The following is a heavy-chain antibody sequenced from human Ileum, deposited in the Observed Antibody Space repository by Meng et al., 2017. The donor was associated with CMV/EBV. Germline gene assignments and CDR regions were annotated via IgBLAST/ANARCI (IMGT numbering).Heavy chain of an antibody. CDR2: IYYSGST. Sequence: QVRLQASGPGLVKPSDTLSLTCAVSGYSINSSHWWGWIRQPPGKGLAWIGYIYYSGSTYYNPSLKSRVTMSVDTSKNQFSLKVTSVTAADTAVYYCARDRFYDRSGNYYEIGYWGQGTLVTVSS. CDR3: ARDRFYDRSGNYYEIGY. V-gene: IGHV4-28*03. CDR1: GYSINSSHW. J-gene: IGHJ4*02. D-gene: IGHD3-22*01.